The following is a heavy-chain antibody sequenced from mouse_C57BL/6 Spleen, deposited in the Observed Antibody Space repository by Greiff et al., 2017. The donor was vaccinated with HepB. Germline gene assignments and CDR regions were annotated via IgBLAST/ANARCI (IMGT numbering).Heavy chain of an antibody. D-gene: IGHD1-1*01. CDR2: ISDGGSYT. Sequence: EVQWVESGGGLVKPGGSLKLSCAASGFTFSSYAMSWVRQTPEKRLEWVATISDGGSYTYYPDNVKGRFTISRDNAKNNLYLQMSHLKSEDTAMYYCARDYGSSSGDFDYWGQGTTLTVSS. J-gene: IGHJ2*01. CDR3: ARDYGSSSGDFDY. CDR1: GFTFSSYA. V-gene: IGHV5-4*01.